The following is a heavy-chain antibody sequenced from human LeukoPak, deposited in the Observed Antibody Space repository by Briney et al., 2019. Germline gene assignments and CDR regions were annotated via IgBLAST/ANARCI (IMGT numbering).Heavy chain of an antibody. CDR2: IKSKTDGGTT. CDR1: GFTFSNAW. V-gene: IGHV3-15*01. Sequence: GGSLRLSCAASGFTFSNAWMSWVRQAPGKGLEWVGRIKSKTDGGTTDYAAPVKGRFTISRDDSKNTLYLQMNSLKTEDTAVYYCTTEYYDFWSGYSRDAFDIWGQGTMVTVSS. D-gene: IGHD3-3*01. CDR3: TTEYYDFWSGYSRDAFDI. J-gene: IGHJ3*02.